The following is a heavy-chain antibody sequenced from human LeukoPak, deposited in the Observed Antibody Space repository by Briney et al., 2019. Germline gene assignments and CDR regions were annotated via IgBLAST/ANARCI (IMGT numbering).Heavy chain of an antibody. Sequence: PSEALSLTCTVSGGSISSYYWSWIRQPPGKGLEWIGYIYYSGSTNYNPSLKSRVTISVDTSKNQFSLKLSSVTAADTAVYYCAGLHYDSSGPAYWGQGTLVTVSS. CDR3: AGLHYDSSGPAY. D-gene: IGHD3-22*01. CDR2: IYYSGST. V-gene: IGHV4-59*01. CDR1: GGSISSYY. J-gene: IGHJ4*02.